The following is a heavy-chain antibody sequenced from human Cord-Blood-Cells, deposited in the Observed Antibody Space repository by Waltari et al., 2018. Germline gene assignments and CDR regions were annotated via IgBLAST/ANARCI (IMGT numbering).Heavy chain of an antibody. CDR3: ARIRRDGYNYYFDY. CDR2: IYHSGST. D-gene: IGHD5-12*01. V-gene: IGHV4-38-2*01. J-gene: IGHJ4*02. CDR1: GHSISSGYY. Sequence: QVQLQESGPGLVKPSETLSLTCAVSGHSISSGYYWGWIRQPPGKGLEWIGSIYHSGSTYYNPSLKSRVTISVDTSKNQFSLKLSSVTAADTAVYYCARIRRDGYNYYFDYWGQGTLVTVSS.